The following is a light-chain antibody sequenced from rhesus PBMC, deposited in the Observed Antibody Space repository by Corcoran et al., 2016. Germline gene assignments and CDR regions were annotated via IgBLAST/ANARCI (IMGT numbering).Light chain of an antibody. CDR1: QSLVHSKGNTY. CDR3: AQGTNVPFT. CDR2: EVS. V-gene: IGKV2-65*01. J-gene: IGKJ3*01. Sequence: DVVMTQSPLSLPITPGQPASISCRSSQSLVHSKGNTYLSWYQQKPGQPPRRLIYEVSNRDSGVPDRFSGRGAGTEFTLKIRRVEAEDVGVYYCAQGTNVPFTFGPGTKLDIK.